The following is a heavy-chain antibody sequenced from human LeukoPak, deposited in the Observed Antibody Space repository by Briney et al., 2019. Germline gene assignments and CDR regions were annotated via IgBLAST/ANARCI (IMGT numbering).Heavy chain of an antibody. D-gene: IGHD3-3*01. Sequence: ASVKVSCKASGYTFTSYDINWVRQAPGQGLEWMGWISAYNGNTNYAQKLQGRVTMTTDTSTSTAYMELRSLRSDDTAVYYCAREGTTIFGVVIGFDYWGQGTLVTVSS. CDR2: ISAYNGNT. J-gene: IGHJ4*02. V-gene: IGHV1-18*01. CDR1: GYTFTSYD. CDR3: AREGTTIFGVVIGFDY.